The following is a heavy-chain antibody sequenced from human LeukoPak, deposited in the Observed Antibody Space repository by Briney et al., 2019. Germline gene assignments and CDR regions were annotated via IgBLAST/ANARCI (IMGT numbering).Heavy chain of an antibody. V-gene: IGHV1-69*05. CDR1: GGTFSSYA. CDR3: ARDRPGNYGLDY. D-gene: IGHD4-11*01. J-gene: IGHJ4*02. Sequence: SVKVSCKASGGTFSSYAISWVRQAPGQGLEWMGGIIPIFGTANYAQKFQGRVTITTDESTGTAYMELSSLRSEDTAVYYCARDRPGNYGLDYWGQGTLVTVSS. CDR2: IIPIFGTA.